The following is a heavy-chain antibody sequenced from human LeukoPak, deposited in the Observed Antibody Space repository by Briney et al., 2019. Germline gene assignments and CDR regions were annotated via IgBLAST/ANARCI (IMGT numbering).Heavy chain of an antibody. V-gene: IGHV3-11*04. CDR2: INSGGSTI. CDR3: ARAHGRADCSSTSCYMGSFDY. CDR1: GFTFSDYY. Sequence: GGSLRLSCAASGFTFSDYYMSWIRQAPGKGLEWVSYINSGGSTIYYADSVKGRFTISRDNAKNSLYLQMNSLSAEDTAVYYCARAHGRADCSSTSCYMGSFDYWGQGTLVTVSS. J-gene: IGHJ4*02. D-gene: IGHD2-2*02.